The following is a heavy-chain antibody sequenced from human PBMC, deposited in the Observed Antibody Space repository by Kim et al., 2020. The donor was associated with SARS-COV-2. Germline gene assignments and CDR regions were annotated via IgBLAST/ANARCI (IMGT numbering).Heavy chain of an antibody. D-gene: IGHD5-12*01. CDR1: GGSISSSSYY. CDR2: IYYSGST. J-gene: IGHJ4*02. CDR3: ARRRLRAGEPFDY. V-gene: IGHV4-39*01. Sequence: SETLSLTCTVSGGSISSSSYYWGWIRRPPGKGLEWIGSIYYSGSTYYNPSLKSRVTITVDTSKNQFSLKLSSVTAADTAVYYCARRRLRAGEPFDYWGQGTLVTVSS.